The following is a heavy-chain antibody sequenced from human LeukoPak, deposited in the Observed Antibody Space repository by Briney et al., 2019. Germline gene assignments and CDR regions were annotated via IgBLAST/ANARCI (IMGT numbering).Heavy chain of an antibody. CDR3: AKGGHCSSTDCHDGRMDV. D-gene: IGHD2-2*01. CDR1: GFTLSTYS. CDR2: ITGSASHT. J-gene: IGHJ6*04. V-gene: IGHV3-23*01. Sequence: PGGSLRLSCAASGFTLSTYSMNWVRQAPGKGLEWVSVITGSASHTYYADSVKGRFTISRDNSKNKLYLQMSSLRAEDTAVYSCAKGGHCSSTDCHDGRMDVWGRGTTVTVSS.